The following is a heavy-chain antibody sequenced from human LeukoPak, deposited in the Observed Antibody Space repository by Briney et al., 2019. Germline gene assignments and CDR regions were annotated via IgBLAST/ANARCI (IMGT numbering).Heavy chain of an antibody. CDR3: ARYSRNFGATY. Sequence: ASVKVSCKASGYTFTSYGISWVRQAPGQGLEWMGWISAYNGNTNYAQKLQGRVTMTTDTSASTAYMELSSLRSEDTAVYYCARYSRNFGATYWGQGTLVTVSS. CDR2: ISAYNGNT. V-gene: IGHV1-18*01. J-gene: IGHJ4*02. D-gene: IGHD1-26*01. CDR1: GYTFTSYG.